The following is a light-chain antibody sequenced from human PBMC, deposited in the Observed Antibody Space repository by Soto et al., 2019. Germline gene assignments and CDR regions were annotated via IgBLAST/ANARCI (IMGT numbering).Light chain of an antibody. CDR1: QSVNSD. Sequence: DIVLTQSPVTLSASPGESATLSCRASQSVNSDLAWYQQKPGQAPTLLIYGAYIRAVGIPARFSGSGSGAEFTLTIRSLQSEDFALYFCQQVTEWPRTFGQGTKV. CDR2: GAY. J-gene: IGKJ1*01. V-gene: IGKV3-15*01. CDR3: QQVTEWPRT.